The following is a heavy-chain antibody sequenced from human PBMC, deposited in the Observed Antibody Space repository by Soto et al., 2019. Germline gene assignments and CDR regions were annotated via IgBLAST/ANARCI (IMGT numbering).Heavy chain of an antibody. Sequence: PGGSLRLSCAASGFTVTNNFMSWIRQAPGKGLEWVAVISYDGSNKYYSDSVKGRFTISRDNGKNSLFLQMNSLRDEDTAVYYCARVVVVIPPGYYYAMDVWGQGTTVTVSS. V-gene: IGHV3-30-3*01. J-gene: IGHJ6*02. CDR3: ARVVVVIPPGYYYAMDV. D-gene: IGHD3-22*01. CDR1: GFTVTNNF. CDR2: ISYDGSNK.